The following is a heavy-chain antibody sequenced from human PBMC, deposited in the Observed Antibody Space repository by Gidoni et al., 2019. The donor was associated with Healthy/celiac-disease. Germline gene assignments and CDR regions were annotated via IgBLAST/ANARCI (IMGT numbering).Heavy chain of an antibody. J-gene: IGHJ6*03. D-gene: IGHD2-15*01. CDR1: GFTFSSYS. V-gene: IGHV3-48*01. CDR2: ISSSSSTI. CDR3: AREGILGYCSGGSCYSPTYYYYMDV. Sequence: EVQLVESGGGLVQPGGSLRLSCAASGFTFSSYSMTWVRQAPGKGLEWVSYISSSSSTIYYADSVKGRFTISRDNAKNSLYLQMNSLRAEDTAVYYCAREGILGYCSGGSCYSPTYYYYMDVWGKGTTVTVSS.